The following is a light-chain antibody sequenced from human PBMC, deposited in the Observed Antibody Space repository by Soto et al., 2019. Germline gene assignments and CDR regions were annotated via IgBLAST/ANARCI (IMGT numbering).Light chain of an antibody. CDR1: QSVSSN. CDR2: DAS. CDR3: QQFNKWWT. J-gene: IGKJ1*01. Sequence: EIVMTQSPATLSVSPGERATLSCRASQSVSSNLAGYQQKPGQAPRLLSYDASTRATGIPARFSGSGSGTEFTLTISSLQSEDSEVYYCQQFNKWWTFGQGTKVELK. V-gene: IGKV3-15*01.